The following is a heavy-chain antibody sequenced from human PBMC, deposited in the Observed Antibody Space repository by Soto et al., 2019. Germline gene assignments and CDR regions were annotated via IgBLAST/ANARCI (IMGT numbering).Heavy chain of an antibody. J-gene: IGHJ4*02. V-gene: IGHV4-59*01. Sequence: SETLSLTCSVSAGSISRYYWGWVRQSPGEGLEWIAHISYTVDASYNPSRKSRVTISLATSKNQIALSLMSVTAADTSVYYCARGVGSSPPRYWGRGTLVTVSS. D-gene: IGHD3-9*01. CDR2: ISYTVDA. CDR3: ARGVGSSPPRY. CDR1: AGSISRYY.